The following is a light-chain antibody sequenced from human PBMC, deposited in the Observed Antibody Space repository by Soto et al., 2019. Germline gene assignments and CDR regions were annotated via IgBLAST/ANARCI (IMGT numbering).Light chain of an antibody. Sequence: EIVMTQSPATLSVSPGERATLSCRASQSVSNNLAWYQHIPSQAPRLLIYGTSTRATGIPARFSGSGSGTEFALTISSLQSEDFAVYYCQQYYDWLWTFGEGTKVEMK. V-gene: IGKV3-15*01. J-gene: IGKJ1*01. CDR3: QQYYDWLWT. CDR1: QSVSNN. CDR2: GTS.